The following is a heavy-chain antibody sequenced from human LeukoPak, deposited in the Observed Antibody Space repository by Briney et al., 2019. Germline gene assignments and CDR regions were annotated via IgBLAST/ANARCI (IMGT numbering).Heavy chain of an antibody. CDR2: ISDSGGST. J-gene: IGHJ4*02. V-gene: IGHV3-23*01. CDR1: GFTFSAYA. Sequence: LPGGSLRLSCAASGFTFSAYAMSWVRQAPGKGLEWVSAISDSGGSTYYADPVKGRFTISRDNSKNTLYLQMNSLRAEDTAVYYCAKEMTSRGYFDYWGQGTLVTVSS. D-gene: IGHD3-10*01. CDR3: AKEMTSRGYFDY.